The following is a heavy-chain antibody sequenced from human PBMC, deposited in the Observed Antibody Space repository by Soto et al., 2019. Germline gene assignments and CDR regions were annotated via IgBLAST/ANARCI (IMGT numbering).Heavy chain of an antibody. J-gene: IGHJ5*02. CDR2: NYYTGST. V-gene: IGHV4-59*01. D-gene: IGHD2-2*01. CDR3: ARAIRRGHYASWFDP. CDR1: GGSITSYY. Sequence: PSETLSLTCTVSGGSITSYYWNWILQPPGKGLEWIGHNYYTGSTNYNPSLKSRVNIAVNRSTNQFSLNLSSVTAADTAVYYCARAIRRGHYASWFDPWGQGIQGTVSS.